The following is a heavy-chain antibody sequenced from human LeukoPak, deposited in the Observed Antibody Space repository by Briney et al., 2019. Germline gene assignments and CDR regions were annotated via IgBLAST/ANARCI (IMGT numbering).Heavy chain of an antibody. CDR2: MNPNSGNT. V-gene: IGHV1-8*03. D-gene: IGHD3-3*01. CDR1: GYTFTSYD. J-gene: IGHJ6*03. CDR3: ARGTPTGDYDFWSGYFYYYYMDV. Sequence: GASVKVSCKASGYTFTSYDINWVRQATGQGLEWMGWMNPNSGNTGYAQKFQGRVTITRNTSISTAYMELSSLRSEDTAVYYCARGTPTGDYDFWSGYFYYYYMDVWGKGTTVTVSS.